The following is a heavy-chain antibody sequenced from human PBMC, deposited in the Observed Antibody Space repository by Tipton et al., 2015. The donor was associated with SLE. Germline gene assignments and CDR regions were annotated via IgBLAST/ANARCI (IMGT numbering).Heavy chain of an antibody. Sequence: TLSLTCTVSGGSISGYHWSWLRQPPGKGLEWIGYISYTETTKYNPSLESRVIISVDTSKNQFSLRLSSVTAADTAMYYCARSSSVRTLLWPTFAYWGQGTLVTVSS. D-gene: IGHD2/OR15-2a*01. J-gene: IGHJ4*02. V-gene: IGHV4-59*08. CDR3: ARSSSVRTLLWPTFAY. CDR2: ISYTETT. CDR1: GGSISGYH.